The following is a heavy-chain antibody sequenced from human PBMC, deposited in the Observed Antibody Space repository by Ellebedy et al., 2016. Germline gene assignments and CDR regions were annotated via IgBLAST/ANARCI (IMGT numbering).Heavy chain of an antibody. Sequence: GGSLRLSXGASGFPFRDFFMSWVRQAPGEGLEWVSTISAGSDTTRLADSVKGRFTISRDTSRDTLYLQMNSLRAEDTAVYYCYYGHYSGSWGQGTLVTVSS. CDR1: GFPFRDFF. D-gene: IGHD4-17*01. J-gene: IGHJ4*02. V-gene: IGHV3-23*01. CDR3: YYGHYSGS. CDR2: ISAGSDTT.